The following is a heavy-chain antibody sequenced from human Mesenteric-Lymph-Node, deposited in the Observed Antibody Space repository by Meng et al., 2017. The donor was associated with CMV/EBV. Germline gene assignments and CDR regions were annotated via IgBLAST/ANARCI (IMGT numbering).Heavy chain of an antibody. D-gene: IGHD3-10*01. CDR3: ARGLLGSKGGNDWFDP. CDR2: ISSSSSYI. CDR1: FTFSSYS. J-gene: IGHJ5*02. V-gene: IGHV3-21*01. Sequence: FTFSSYSMNWVRQAPGKELEWVSSISSSSSYIYYADSVKGRFTISRDNAKNSLYLQMNSLRAEDTAVYYCARGLLGSKGGNDWFDPWGQGTLVTVSS.